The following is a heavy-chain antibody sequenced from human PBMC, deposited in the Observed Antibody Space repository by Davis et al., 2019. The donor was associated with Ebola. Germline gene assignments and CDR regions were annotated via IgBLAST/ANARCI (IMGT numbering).Heavy chain of an antibody. CDR3: AKFMGSSGWYHFDY. D-gene: IGHD6-19*01. CDR1: GFTFSSYS. CDR2: ISSSSSTI. V-gene: IGHV3-48*01. J-gene: IGHJ4*02. Sequence: GESLKISCAASGFTFSSYSMNWVRQAPGKGLEWVSYISSSSSTIYYADSVKGRFTISRDNSKNTLYLQMNSLRAEDTAIYYCAKFMGSSGWYHFDYWGQGTLVTVSS.